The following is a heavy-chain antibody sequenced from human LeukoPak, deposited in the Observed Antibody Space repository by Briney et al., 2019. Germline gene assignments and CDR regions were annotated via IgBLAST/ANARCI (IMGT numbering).Heavy chain of an antibody. V-gene: IGHV1-18*04. J-gene: IGHJ4*02. Sequence: GASVKVSCKASGYTFTGYYMHWVRQAPGQGLEWMGWISAYNGNTNYAQKLQGRVTMTTDTSTSTAYMELRSLRSDDTAVYYCARRFSAAVDYWGQGTLVTVSS. CDR2: ISAYNGNT. CDR1: GYTFTGYY. D-gene: IGHD6-13*01. CDR3: ARRFSAAVDY.